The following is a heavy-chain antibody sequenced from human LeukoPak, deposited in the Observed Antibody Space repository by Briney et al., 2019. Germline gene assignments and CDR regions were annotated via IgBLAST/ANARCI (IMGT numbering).Heavy chain of an antibody. Sequence: SETLSLTCTVSGGSTSSYYWSWIRQPPGKGLEWIGYIYYSGSTNYNPSLKSRVTISVDTSKNQFSLKLSSVTAADTAVYYCASLRYFDWLSRSRGFRFDYWGQGTLVTVSS. CDR3: ASLRYFDWLSRSRGFRFDY. D-gene: IGHD3-9*01. CDR2: IYYSGST. CDR1: GGSTSSYY. J-gene: IGHJ4*02. V-gene: IGHV4-59*01.